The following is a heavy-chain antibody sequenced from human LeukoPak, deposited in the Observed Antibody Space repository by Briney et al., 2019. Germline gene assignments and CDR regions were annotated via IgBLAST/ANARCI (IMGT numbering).Heavy chain of an antibody. CDR2: IHTSGFT. J-gene: IGHJ4*02. CDR1: GVSISSYY. D-gene: IGHD3-10*01. V-gene: IGHV4-4*07. CDR3: ARDLGQRAAFDY. Sequence: SETLSLTCTVSGVSISSYYWNWIRQPAGKGLEWIGRIHTSGFTNYNPSLKSRVTMSVDTSKNQFSLKVTSVTAADTAVYYCARDLGQRAAFDYWGQGTLVTVTS.